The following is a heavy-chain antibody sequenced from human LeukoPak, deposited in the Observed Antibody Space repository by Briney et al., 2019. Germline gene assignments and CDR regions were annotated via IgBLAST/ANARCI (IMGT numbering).Heavy chain of an antibody. J-gene: IGHJ3*02. CDR1: GFIFSSYG. CDR2: ISYDGRTK. Sequence: GGSLRLSCAASGFIFSSYGMHWVRQAPGKGLEWVAVISYDGRTKYYADSVKGRITIFRDNSKNTLYLQMNSLRAEDTAVYYCAKGSFDIWGQGTMVTVSS. CDR3: AKGSFDI. V-gene: IGHV3-30*18.